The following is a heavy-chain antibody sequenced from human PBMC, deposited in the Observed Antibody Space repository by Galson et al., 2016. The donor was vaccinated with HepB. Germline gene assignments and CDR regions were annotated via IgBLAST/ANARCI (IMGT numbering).Heavy chain of an antibody. CDR2: IKEDGSDK. J-gene: IGHJ4*02. CDR1: GFTFSSYW. Sequence: SLRLSCAASGFTFSSYWMSWVRQAPGKGLEWVASIKEDGSDKYYADSVEGRFTTSRDNAKRSLYLQMNSLRAEYTAVYYCARDGITGWHADFWGQGTLVTVSS. V-gene: IGHV3-7*03. D-gene: IGHD6-19*01. CDR3: ARDGITGWHADF.